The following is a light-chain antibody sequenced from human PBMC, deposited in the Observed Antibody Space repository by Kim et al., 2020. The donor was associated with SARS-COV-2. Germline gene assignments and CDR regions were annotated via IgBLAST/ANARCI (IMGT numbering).Light chain of an antibody. Sequence: SVRNIVTITCQESQYINNYLNWYQQKTEKAPTLLICDASNLETGVPSRFSGSGSGTDFTFTISSLQPEDIATYYCQQYDNLPWTFGQGTKVDIK. J-gene: IGKJ1*01. CDR3: QQYDNLPWT. CDR1: QYINNY. CDR2: DAS. V-gene: IGKV1-33*01.